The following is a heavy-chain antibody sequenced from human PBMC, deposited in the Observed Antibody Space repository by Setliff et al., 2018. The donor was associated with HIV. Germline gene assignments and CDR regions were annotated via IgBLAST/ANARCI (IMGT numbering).Heavy chain of an antibody. V-gene: IGHV3-9*01. J-gene: IGHJ3*02. CDR2: ITWDGEMT. D-gene: IGHD3-3*01. CDR1: GFTFNTYA. Sequence: GGSLRLSCTGSGFTFNTYAMYWVRQAPGKGLECVAGITWDGEMTAYAESTKGRFTISRDNARKSLYLQMNSLTTEDTALYYCAKDFLELSRVNFWGLDAFDIWGQGTMVTVSS. CDR3: AKDFLELSRVNFWGLDAFDI.